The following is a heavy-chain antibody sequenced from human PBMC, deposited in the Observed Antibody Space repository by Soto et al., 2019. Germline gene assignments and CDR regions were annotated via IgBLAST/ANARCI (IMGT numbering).Heavy chain of an antibody. D-gene: IGHD2-15*01. V-gene: IGHV4-59*01. J-gene: IGHJ6*03. CDR2: IYYSGST. CDR1: GGSISSYY. Sequence: QVQLQESGPGLVKPSETLSLTCTVSGGSISSYYWSWIWQPPGKGLEWIGYIYYSGSTNYNPSLKSRVTIAVDTSKNQFSLKLSSVTAADTAVYYCARSYRRYCSGGSCYSYYYYYMDVWGKGTTVTVSS. CDR3: ARSYRRYCSGGSCYSYYYYYMDV.